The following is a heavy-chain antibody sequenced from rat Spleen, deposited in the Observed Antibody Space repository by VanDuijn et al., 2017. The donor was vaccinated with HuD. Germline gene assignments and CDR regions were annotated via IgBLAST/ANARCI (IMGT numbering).Heavy chain of an antibody. CDR1: GFSLISNS. CDR2: IWGDGST. CDR3: TSPFRWFAY. Sequence: QVQLRESGPGLVQSSQTLSLTCIVSGFSLISNSVHWVRQPPGKGLEWMGGIWGDGSTDYISALKSRLIISRDTSKSQIFLKMNSLQTEDTAIYFCTSPFRWFAYWGQGTLVTVSS. J-gene: IGHJ3*01. V-gene: IGHV2-1*01.